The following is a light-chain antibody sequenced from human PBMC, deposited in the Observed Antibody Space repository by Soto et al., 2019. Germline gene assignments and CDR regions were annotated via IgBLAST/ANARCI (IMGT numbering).Light chain of an antibody. J-gene: IGLJ3*02. V-gene: IGLV1-51*02. CDR1: SSHIGNNY. CDR2: ENN. Sequence: QSMLTQPPSVSAAPGHKVTISCSGSSSHIGNNYVSWYQQLPGTAPKLLIYENNKRPSGIPDRFSGSKSGTSATLGITGLQTGDEADYYCGTWDSSLSSWVFGGGTKVTVL. CDR3: GTWDSSLSSWV.